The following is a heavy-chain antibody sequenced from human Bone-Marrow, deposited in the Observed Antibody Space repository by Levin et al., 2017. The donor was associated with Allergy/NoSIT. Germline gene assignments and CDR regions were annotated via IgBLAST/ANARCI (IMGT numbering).Heavy chain of an antibody. D-gene: IGHD3-10*01. CDR1: GFTFNDHA. Sequence: SLKISCAASGFTFNDHAMHWVRQAPGKGLEWVSSITWNRGSIAYADSVKGRFTISRDNAESSLYLQLNSLRTEDTALYYCTRGSFGSGINWFDAWGQGTLVTVSS. CDR3: TRGSFGSGINWFDA. V-gene: IGHV3-9*01. CDR2: ITWNRGSI. J-gene: IGHJ5*02.